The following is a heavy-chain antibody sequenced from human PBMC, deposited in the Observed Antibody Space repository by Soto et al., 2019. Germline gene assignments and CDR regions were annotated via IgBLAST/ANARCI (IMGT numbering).Heavy chain of an antibody. CDR2: IIPILGIA. V-gene: IGHV1-69*04. J-gene: IGHJ4*02. CDR3: ARDQSNSGYDEGNYFDY. Sequence: GASVKVSCKASGGTFSSYTISWVRQAPGQGLEWMGRIIPILGIANYAQKFQGRVTITADKSTSTAYMELSSLRSEDTAVYYCARDQSNSGYDEGNYFDYWGQGTLVTVSS. CDR1: GGTFSSYT. D-gene: IGHD5-12*01.